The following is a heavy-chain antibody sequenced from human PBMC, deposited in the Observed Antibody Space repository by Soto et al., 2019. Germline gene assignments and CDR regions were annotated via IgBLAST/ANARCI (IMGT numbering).Heavy chain of an antibody. CDR2: IDKNGSGK. D-gene: IGHD3-3*01. V-gene: IGHV3-7*01. J-gene: IGHJ4*02. CDR3: VRDLGFWKTL. Sequence: DVQLVESGGGLVQPGGSLRLSCAASGFSFSDFPMSWARQTSGRGLEWVATIDKNGSGKSYVDSVRGRFTLSRDNAESSLSLQMTSLTAEDTALYYCVRDLGFWKTLWGQGTLVTVSS. CDR1: GFSFSDFP.